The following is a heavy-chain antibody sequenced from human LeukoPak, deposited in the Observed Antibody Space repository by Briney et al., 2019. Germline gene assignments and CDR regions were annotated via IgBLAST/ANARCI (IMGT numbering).Heavy chain of an antibody. V-gene: IGHV3-23*01. CDR2: ISPRGDVT. J-gene: IGHJ4*02. CDR3: AKGKNTGSYLSHVDY. D-gene: IGHD3-10*01. Sequence: GGTLRLSCAASGFIFRNHGMNWVRQAPGKGLEWVSGISPRGDVTYYADSVKGRFTISRDNSKNSLYLQMNSLRTEDTALYYCAKGKNTGSYLSHVDYWGQGTLVTVSS. CDR1: GFIFRNHG.